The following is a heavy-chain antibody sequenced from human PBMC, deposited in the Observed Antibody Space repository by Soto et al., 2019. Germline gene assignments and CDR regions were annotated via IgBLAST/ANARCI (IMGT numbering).Heavy chain of an antibody. J-gene: IGHJ3*01. Sequence: VQLLESGGGLVQPGGSLRLSCEASGFTFSTYVMSWVRQAPGEGPEWVSTIGGGDNIFYADSVKGRFTISRDDSKNTVFLQMDNLRVEDTAIYFCAKDSVNFNGIYDAFDVWGQGTVVTVSS. V-gene: IGHV3-23*01. CDR1: GFTFSTYV. D-gene: IGHD3-3*02. CDR2: IGGGDNI. CDR3: AKDSVNFNGIYDAFDV.